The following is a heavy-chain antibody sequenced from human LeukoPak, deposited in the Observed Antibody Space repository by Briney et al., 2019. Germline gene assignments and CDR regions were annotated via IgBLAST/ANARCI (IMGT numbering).Heavy chain of an antibody. CDR2: IDLSSSTI. Sequence: GGSLRLSCTASGFTFSGHYASWIRQTPEKGLEWISYIDLSSSTIYYADSVKGRFTVSRDNAQNSLYLQMNSLRAEDTAVYYCARWRGHQSEFDLWGQGTLVTVSS. J-gene: IGHJ4*02. D-gene: IGHD3-3*01. V-gene: IGHV3-11*04. CDR3: ARWRGHQSEFDL. CDR1: GFTFSGHY.